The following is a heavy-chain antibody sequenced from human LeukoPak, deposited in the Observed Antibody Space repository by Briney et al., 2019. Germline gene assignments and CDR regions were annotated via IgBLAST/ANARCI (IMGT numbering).Heavy chain of an antibody. Sequence: GGSLRLSCAASGFTFSSYWMHWVRQAPGQGLVWVSHINSDGSSTSYADSGKGRFTISRDNAKNMLYLQMTSLRAEDTAVYYCVRGYSSTWYSWLAPWGQGTDVIVS. D-gene: IGHD6-13*01. J-gene: IGHJ5*02. CDR3: VRGYSSTWYSWLAP. V-gene: IGHV3-74*01. CDR1: GFTFSSYW. CDR2: INSDGSST.